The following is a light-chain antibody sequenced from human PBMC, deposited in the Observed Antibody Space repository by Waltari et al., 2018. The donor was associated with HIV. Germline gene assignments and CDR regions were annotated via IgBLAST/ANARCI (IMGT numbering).Light chain of an antibody. V-gene: IGLV3-21*02. CDR3: QVWDNNSEPNVA. Sequence: YVLTQAPSLSVAPGQTARITCGGNKIGTKSVHWYQQKPGQAPVLVVYDDSDRPSGIPGRYSGSDSRNTATLTFSGVEAGDEADYYCQVWDNNSEPNVAFGGGTKLTV. J-gene: IGLJ2*01. CDR2: DDS. CDR1: KIGTKS.